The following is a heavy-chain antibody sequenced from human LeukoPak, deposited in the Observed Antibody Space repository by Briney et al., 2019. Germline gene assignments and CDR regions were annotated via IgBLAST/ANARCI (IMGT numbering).Heavy chain of an antibody. CDR1: GDTFISYA. Sequence: SVKVSCKASGDTFISYAISWVRQAPGQGLEWMGGIIPIFGTANYAQKFQGRVTITADESTSTAYMELSSLRSEDTAVYYCARVGIGRTEYFQHWGQGTLVTVSS. J-gene: IGHJ1*01. CDR3: ARVGIGRTEYFQH. CDR2: IIPIFGTA. V-gene: IGHV1-69*13. D-gene: IGHD3-3*02.